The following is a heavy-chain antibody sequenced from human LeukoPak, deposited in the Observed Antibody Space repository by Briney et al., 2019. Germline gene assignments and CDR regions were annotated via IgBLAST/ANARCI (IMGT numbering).Heavy chain of an antibody. CDR1: GDSVSSNSVA. J-gene: IGHJ4*02. CDR2: TYYRSKWFN. CDR3: ARTKGLKDGIAATDY. Sequence: SQTLSLTCAISGDSVSSNSVAWHWIRQSPSRGLEWLGRTYYRSKWFNDYVASVKSRIIINPGTSKNQFSLQLNSVTPEDTAVYYCARTKGLKDGIAATDYWGQGTLVTVSS. D-gene: IGHD6-13*01. V-gene: IGHV6-1*01.